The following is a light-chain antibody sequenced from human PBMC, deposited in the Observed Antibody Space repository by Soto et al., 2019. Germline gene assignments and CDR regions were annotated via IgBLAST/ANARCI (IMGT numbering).Light chain of an antibody. J-gene: IGKJ2*01. CDR1: QSVSSY. CDR2: DSS. V-gene: IGKV3-11*01. Sequence: EIVLTQFPATLSLSPGDGATLSCRASQSVSSYLAWYQQKRGQAPRLLIYDSSNRATGIPARFSGSGSGTDFSLIISSLEPEDFAVYYCQQRSNWPLTFAQGTKLETK. CDR3: QQRSNWPLT.